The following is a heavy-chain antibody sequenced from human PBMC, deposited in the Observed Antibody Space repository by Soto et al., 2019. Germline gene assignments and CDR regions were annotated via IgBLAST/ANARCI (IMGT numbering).Heavy chain of an antibody. D-gene: IGHD6-19*01. CDR1: GGSISSYY. V-gene: IGHV4-59*01. J-gene: IGHJ5*02. CDR3: ARGVEIIAVAASGWFDP. Sequence: SETLSLTCTVSGGSISSYYWSWIRQPPGKGLEWIGYIYYSGSTNYNPSLKGRVTISVDTSKNQFSLKLSSVTAADTAVYYCARGVEIIAVAASGWFDPWGQGTLVTVSS. CDR2: IYYSGST.